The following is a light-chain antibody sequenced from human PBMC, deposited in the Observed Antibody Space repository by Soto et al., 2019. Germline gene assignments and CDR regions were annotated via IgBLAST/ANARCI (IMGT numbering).Light chain of an antibody. CDR3: APWDDSLEVV. CDR1: SSKIGSNY. CDR2: RNN. V-gene: IGLV1-47*01. Sequence: QSVLTQPPSASGTPGQRVTISCSGSSSKIGSNYVYWYQQLPGTAPKLLIYRNNQRPSGGPDRFSGSNSGTSASLAISGLRSGDEADYFCAPWDDSLEVVFGGGTKLTVL. J-gene: IGLJ2*01.